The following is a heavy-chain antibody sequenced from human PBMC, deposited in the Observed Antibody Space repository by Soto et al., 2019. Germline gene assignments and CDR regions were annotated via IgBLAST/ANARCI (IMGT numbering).Heavy chain of an antibody. CDR3: ARGSYSGSYYSFDP. Sequence: QVQLQESGPGLVKPSQTLSLTCTVSGGSINSDDYYWSWIRQPPGKGLEWIGYIYYSGSTYYNPSLNSRVTISVDTSKNQFSLKLSSVTAADTAVYYCARGSYSGSYYSFDPWGQGTLVTVSS. D-gene: IGHD1-26*01. J-gene: IGHJ5*02. V-gene: IGHV4-30-4*01. CDR1: GGSINSDDYY. CDR2: IYYSGST.